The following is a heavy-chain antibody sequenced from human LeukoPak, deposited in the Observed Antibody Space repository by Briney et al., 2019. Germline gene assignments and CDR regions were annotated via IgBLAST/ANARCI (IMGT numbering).Heavy chain of an antibody. CDR2: IYYSGST. J-gene: IGHJ6*02. D-gene: IGHD6-19*01. CDR1: GGSISSYY. Sequence: SETLSLTCTVSGGSISSYYWSWIRQPPGKGLEWIGYIYYSGSTNYNPSLKSRVTISVDTSKNQFSLKLSSVTAADTAVYYCVRDRGRRYSSPHAHYYYGMDVWGQGTTVTVSS. V-gene: IGHV4-59*01. CDR3: VRDRGRRYSSPHAHYYYGMDV.